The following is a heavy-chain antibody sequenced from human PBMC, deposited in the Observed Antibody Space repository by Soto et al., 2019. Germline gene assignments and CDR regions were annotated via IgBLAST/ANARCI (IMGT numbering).Heavy chain of an antibody. V-gene: IGHV4-59*01. Sequence: PSETLSLTCIVSGGSISSYSWSWIRQPPGKGLEWIGYIYYSGSTNYNPSLKSRVTISVDTSKNQFSLKLSSVTAADTAVYYCARRYGYAFDIWGQGTMVTVSS. CDR2: IYYSGST. D-gene: IGHD4-17*01. CDR3: ARRYGYAFDI. CDR1: GGSISSYS. J-gene: IGHJ3*02.